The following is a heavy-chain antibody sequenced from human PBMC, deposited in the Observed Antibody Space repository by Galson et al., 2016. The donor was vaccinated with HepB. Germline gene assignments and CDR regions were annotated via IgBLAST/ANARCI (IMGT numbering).Heavy chain of an antibody. V-gene: IGHV2-5*02. CDR2: ISWAEEK. Sequence: PALVKPSQTLMLTCTFSGFSLSTSRVGVGWIRQPPGKALEWLALISWAEEKRYSPSLKRRLTVTKDTSKNLVVHKMSTMNPVVTANYYCAHSENGDFVGYWGQGTLVIVSS. J-gene: IGHJ4*02. CDR1: GFSLSTSRVG. CDR3: AHSENGDFVGY. D-gene: IGHD4-17*01.